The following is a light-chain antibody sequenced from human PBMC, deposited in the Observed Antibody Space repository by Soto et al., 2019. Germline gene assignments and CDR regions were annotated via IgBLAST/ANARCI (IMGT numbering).Light chain of an antibody. CDR3: QHYGSSPPYT. CDR1: HSVSSTY. CDR2: GAS. Sequence: EIVLTQSPGTLSLSPGERAALSCRASHSVSSTYLAWYQQKPGQAPRLLIYGASSSATGIPDRFSGSGSGTDFTLNISRLEPEDFAVYYCQHYGSSPPYTFGQGTQLEIK. V-gene: IGKV3-20*01. J-gene: IGKJ2*01.